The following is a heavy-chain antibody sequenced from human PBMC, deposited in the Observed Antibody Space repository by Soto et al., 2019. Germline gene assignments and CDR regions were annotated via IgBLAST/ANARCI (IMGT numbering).Heavy chain of an antibody. CDR1: GFSLSNAGLG. J-gene: IGHJ5*02. Sequence: QVTVKESGPVLVKPTETLTLTCTVSGFSLSNAGLGVSWIRQPPGKALEWLAHIFSNDEKSYSTSLKSRLTISKDTSKSQVVLTMTNSDPVDTATYYCASTYTTSWYWFDPWGQGTLVTVSS. D-gene: IGHD6-13*01. CDR3: ASTYTTSWYWFDP. V-gene: IGHV2-26*04. CDR2: IFSNDEK.